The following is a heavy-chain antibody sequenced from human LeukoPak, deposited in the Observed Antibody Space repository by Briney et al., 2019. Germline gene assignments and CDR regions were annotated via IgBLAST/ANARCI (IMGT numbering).Heavy chain of an antibody. V-gene: IGHV3-21*01. D-gene: IGHD3-10*01. CDR3: ARALLWFGEPFNGMDV. J-gene: IGHJ6*02. CDR2: ISSSSSYI. CDR1: GFTFSSYA. Sequence: GGSLRLSCAASGFTFSSYAMSWVRQAPGKGLEWVSSISSSSSYIYYADSVKGRFTISRDNAKNSLYLQMNSLRAEDTAVYYCARALLWFGEPFNGMDVWGQGTTVTVSS.